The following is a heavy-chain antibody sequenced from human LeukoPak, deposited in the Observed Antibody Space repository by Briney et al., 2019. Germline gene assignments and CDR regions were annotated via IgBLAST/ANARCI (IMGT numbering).Heavy chain of an antibody. CDR3: ARAEGSGWYLYAFDI. D-gene: IGHD6-19*01. Sequence: ASVRVSCKASGYTFTDYYVHWVRQAPGQGLEWMGWINPNSGGTNYAQKFQGRVTVTRDTSINTAYMELSRLRSDDTAVYYCARAEGSGWYLYAFDIWAQGTMVTVSS. V-gene: IGHV1-2*02. CDR2: INPNSGGT. J-gene: IGHJ3*02. CDR1: GYTFTDYY.